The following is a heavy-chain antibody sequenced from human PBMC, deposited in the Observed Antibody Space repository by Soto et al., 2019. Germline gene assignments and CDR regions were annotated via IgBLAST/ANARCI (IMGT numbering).Heavy chain of an antibody. D-gene: IGHD2-15*01. CDR3: TTDYSLVVVVAATRTAFDI. CDR2: IKSKTDGGTT. V-gene: IGHV3-15*07. Sequence: GGSLRLSCAASGFTFSNAWMNWVRQAPGKGLEWVGRIKSKTDGGTTDYAAPVKGRFTISRDDSKNTLYLQMNSLKTEDTAVYYCTTDYSLVVVVAATRTAFDIWGQGTMVTVSS. J-gene: IGHJ3*02. CDR1: GFTFSNAW.